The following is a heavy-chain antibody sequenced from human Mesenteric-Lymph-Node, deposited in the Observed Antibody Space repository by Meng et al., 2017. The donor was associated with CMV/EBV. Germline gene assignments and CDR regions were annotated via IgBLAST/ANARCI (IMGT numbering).Heavy chain of an antibody. CDR1: GFTFSSYG. D-gene: IGHD3-16*01. CDR3: ARMDRGYYFDY. CDR2: IKQDGSEK. Sequence: GESLKISCAASGFTFSSYGMHWVRQAPGKGLEWVANIKQDGSEKYYVDSVKGRFTISRDNAKNSLYLQMNSLRAEDTAVYYCARMDRGYYFDYWGQGTLVTVSS. J-gene: IGHJ4*02. V-gene: IGHV3-7*01.